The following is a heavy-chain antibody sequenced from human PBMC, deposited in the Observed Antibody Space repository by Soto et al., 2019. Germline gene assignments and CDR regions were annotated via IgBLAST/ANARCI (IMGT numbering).Heavy chain of an antibody. D-gene: IGHD1-7*01. CDR2: MNPNSGNT. Sequence: QVQLVQSGAEVKKPGASVKVSCKASGYTFTSYDINWVRQATGQGLEWMGWMNPNSGNTGYAQKFQCGVTMTRNTSISTAYMELSSLRSEDTAVYYCARGGNWNYPFYQTRYFDLWGRGTLVTVSS. V-gene: IGHV1-8*01. J-gene: IGHJ2*01. CDR1: GYTFTSYD. CDR3: ARGGNWNYPFYQTRYFDL.